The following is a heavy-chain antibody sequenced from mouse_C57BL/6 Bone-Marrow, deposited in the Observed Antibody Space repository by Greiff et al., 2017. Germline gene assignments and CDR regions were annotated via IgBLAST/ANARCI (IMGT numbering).Heavy chain of an antibody. V-gene: IGHV14-4*01. D-gene: IGHD2-5*01. Sequence: EVQGVESGAELVRPGASVKLSCTASGFNIKDDYMHWVKQRPEQGLEWIGWIDPENGDTEYASKFQGKATITADTSSTTAYLQFSSLTSEDTAVYYCTTGGSNFSIDYWGQGTSVTVSS. CDR3: TTGGSNFSIDY. CDR2: IDPENGDT. CDR1: GFNIKDDY. J-gene: IGHJ4*01.